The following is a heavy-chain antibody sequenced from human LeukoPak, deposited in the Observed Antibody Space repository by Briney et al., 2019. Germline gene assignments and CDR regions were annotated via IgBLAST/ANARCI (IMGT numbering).Heavy chain of an antibody. V-gene: IGHV4-59*07. D-gene: IGHD3-3*01. CDR1: VHFISDHY. Sequence: SDTLSLTRTVSVHFISDHYWRWIRQPPGKGLEWIGYIFFTGRTNYSPSLKSRVTISLDTSKNQFSLQLTSVTTADTAVYYCASAETLRHIAYWGQGTLVTVTS. CDR2: IFFTGRT. J-gene: IGHJ4*02. CDR3: ASAETLRHIAY.